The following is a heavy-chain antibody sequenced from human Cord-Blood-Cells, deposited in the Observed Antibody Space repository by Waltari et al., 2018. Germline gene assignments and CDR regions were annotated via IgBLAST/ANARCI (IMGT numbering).Heavy chain of an antibody. CDR3: ARGNWLFDY. CDR2: ISSSSSYI. Sequence: EVQLVESGGGLVKPGGSLRLSCAASGFTFSSYSMNWVSQAPGKGLEWVSSISSSSSYIYYADSAKGRFTISRDNAKNSLYLQMNSLRAEDTAVYYCARGNWLFDYWGQGTLVTVSS. J-gene: IGHJ4*02. CDR1: GFTFSSYS. D-gene: IGHD1-20*01. V-gene: IGHV3-21*01.